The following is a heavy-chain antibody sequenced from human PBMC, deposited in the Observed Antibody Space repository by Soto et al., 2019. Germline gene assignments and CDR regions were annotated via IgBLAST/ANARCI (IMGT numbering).Heavy chain of an antibody. CDR3: AKGWGITMIVVAEIDY. Sequence: AGGSLRLSCAASGFTFSSYAMSWVRQAPGKGLEWVSAISGSGGSTYYADSVKGRFTISRDNSKNTLYLQMNSLRAEDTAVYCCAKGWGITMIVVAEIDYWGQGPLVTVSS. D-gene: IGHD3-22*01. J-gene: IGHJ4*02. CDR2: ISGSGGST. CDR1: GFTFSSYA. V-gene: IGHV3-23*01.